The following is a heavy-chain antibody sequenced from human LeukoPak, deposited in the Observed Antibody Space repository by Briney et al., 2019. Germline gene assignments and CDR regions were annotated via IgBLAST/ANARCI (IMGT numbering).Heavy chain of an antibody. V-gene: IGHV3-9*01. J-gene: IGHJ4*02. CDR3: ARDRDYAFDY. D-gene: IGHD4-17*01. CDR1: GFTFDDYA. Sequence: GESLRLSCAASGFTFDDYAMHWVRQAPGKGLEWVSGISWNSGSIAYADSVKGRFTISRDNAKNSLYLQMDSLRDEDTAVYYCARDRDYAFDYWGQGTLVTVSS. CDR2: ISWNSGSI.